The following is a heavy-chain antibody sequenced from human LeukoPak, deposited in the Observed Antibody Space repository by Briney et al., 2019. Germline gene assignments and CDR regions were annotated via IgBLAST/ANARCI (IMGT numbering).Heavy chain of an antibody. V-gene: IGHV4-38-2*02. D-gene: IGHD2-15*01. CDR3: ARAMVVVAATGYFDY. Sequence: SETLSLTCTVSGYSIISDYYWGWIRQPPGKGLEWIGNIYHSGSTYYNPSLKSRVTTSVDTSKNQFSLKLSSVTAADTAVYYCARAMVVVAATGYFDYWGLGTLLTVSS. J-gene: IGHJ4*02. CDR1: GYSIISDYY. CDR2: IYHSGST.